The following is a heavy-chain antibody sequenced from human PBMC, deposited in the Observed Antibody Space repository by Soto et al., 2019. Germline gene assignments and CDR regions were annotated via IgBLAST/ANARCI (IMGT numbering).Heavy chain of an antibody. D-gene: IGHD6-19*01. CDR3: ARHYSSGSRNWFDP. J-gene: IGHJ5*02. CDR2: IYYSGST. V-gene: IGHV4-39*01. Sequence: LSLTCSVSGGSINSSSYFWGWVRQPPGKGLEWIGSIYYSGSTYYNPSLRSRVTISVDTSKNQFSLKLSSVTAADTAVFYCARHYSSGSRNWFDPWGQGTLVTVSS. CDR1: GGSINSSSYF.